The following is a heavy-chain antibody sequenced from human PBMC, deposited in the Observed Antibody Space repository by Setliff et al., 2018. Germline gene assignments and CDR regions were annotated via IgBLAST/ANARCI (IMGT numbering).Heavy chain of an antibody. D-gene: IGHD6-19*01. CDR3: ARATSGWYSAYYYYMDV. Sequence: SETLSLTCTVSGGSVSNSGFFWGWLRQAPGKGLEWIGNTYDSGSSNYNASLKSRLIITRDTSKNQISLKLTSVTAADTAVYYCARATSGWYSAYYYYMDVWGKGTTVTVSS. CDR2: TYDSGSS. V-gene: IGHV4-39*01. CDR1: GGSVSNSGFF. J-gene: IGHJ6*03.